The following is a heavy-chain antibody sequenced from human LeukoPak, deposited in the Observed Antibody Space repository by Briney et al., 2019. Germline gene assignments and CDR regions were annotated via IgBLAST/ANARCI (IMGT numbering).Heavy chain of an antibody. CDR1: GGTFSSYA. Sequence: SVKVSCKASGGTFSSYAIIWVRQAPGQGLEWVGGIFPIFGTANYAQKFQGRVTITADESTSTAYMGLSSLRSEDTGVYYCARASREMATSTGYFDYWGQGTLVTVSS. CDR2: IFPIFGTA. J-gene: IGHJ4*02. D-gene: IGHD5-24*01. V-gene: IGHV1-69*13. CDR3: ARASREMATSTGYFDY.